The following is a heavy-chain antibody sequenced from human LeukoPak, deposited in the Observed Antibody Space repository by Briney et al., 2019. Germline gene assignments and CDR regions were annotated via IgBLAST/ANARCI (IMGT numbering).Heavy chain of an antibody. CDR2: IYYSGTT. V-gene: IGHV4-59*01. D-gene: IGHD6-13*01. CDR3: ARGMYIAAAQYAY. CDR1: GGSISSYY. J-gene: IGHJ4*02. Sequence: PSETLSLTYTLPGGSISSYYWSSVRQPPGGGLEWIGYIYYSGTTNYNPCLKSRVTISVDTSKNQFSLKLSSVTAADTAVYYWARGMYIAAAQYAYWGQGTLVTVSS.